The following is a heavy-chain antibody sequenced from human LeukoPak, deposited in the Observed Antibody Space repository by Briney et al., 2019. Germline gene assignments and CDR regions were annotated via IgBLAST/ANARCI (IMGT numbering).Heavy chain of an antibody. CDR3: SRGPRFDP. CDR1: GYSFNIYE. V-gene: IGHV1-8*01. Sequence: GASVKVSCKTSGYSFNIYEINWVRQATGQGLEWMGWVNPSSGDTDYAQKFQGRLTMTRNTSISTAYMELSGLRLEDTAVYYCSRGPRFDPWGQGTQVTVSS. CDR2: VNPSSGDT. J-gene: IGHJ5*02.